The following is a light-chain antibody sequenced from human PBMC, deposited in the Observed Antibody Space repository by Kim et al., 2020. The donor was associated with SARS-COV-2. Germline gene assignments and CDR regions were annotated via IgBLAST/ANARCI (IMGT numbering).Light chain of an antibody. V-gene: IGKV3-20*01. Sequence: LSQGERATRSCRASQSVSGSKLVWYQQKPGQAPRLLIYGASSRATGIPDRFSGSGSGTDFTLTISRLEPEDVAVYYCQQYGSSPRTFGQGTKLEI. CDR2: GAS. J-gene: IGKJ2*01. CDR3: QQYGSSPRT. CDR1: QSVSGSK.